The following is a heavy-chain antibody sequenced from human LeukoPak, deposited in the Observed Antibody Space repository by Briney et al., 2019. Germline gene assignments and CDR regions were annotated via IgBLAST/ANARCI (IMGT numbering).Heavy chain of an antibody. D-gene: IGHD5-12*01. CDR1: GFTFSSYA. V-gene: IGHV3-23*01. J-gene: IGHJ4*02. Sequence: GGSLRLSCAASGFTFSSYAMSWVRQAPGKGLEWASAISGSCGSTYYADSVKGRFTISRDNSKNTLYLQMNSLRAEDTAVYYCAKDHRGYDYYFDYWGQGTLVTVSS. CDR2: ISGSCGST. CDR3: AKDHRGYDYYFDY.